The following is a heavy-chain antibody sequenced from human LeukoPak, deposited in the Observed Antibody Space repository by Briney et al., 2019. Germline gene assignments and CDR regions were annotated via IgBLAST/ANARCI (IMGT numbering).Heavy chain of an antibody. CDR3: ARDAPDYDFWSGYFRGAYYYYYMDV. Sequence: ASVKVSCKASGYTFTSYNMHWVRQAPGQGLEWMGWINPNSGDTNYAQKFQGRVTMTRDTSISTAYMELSRLRSDDTAVYYCARDAPDYDFWSGYFRGAYYYYYMDVWGKGTTVTVSS. CDR2: INPNSGDT. CDR1: GYTFTSYN. V-gene: IGHV1-2*02. J-gene: IGHJ6*03. D-gene: IGHD3-3*01.